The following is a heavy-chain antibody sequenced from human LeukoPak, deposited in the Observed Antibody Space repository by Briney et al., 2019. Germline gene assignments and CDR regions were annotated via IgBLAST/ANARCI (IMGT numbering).Heavy chain of an antibody. CDR2: ISSSGSTI. D-gene: IGHD2-15*01. V-gene: IGHV3-11*04. Sequence: GGSLRLSCAASGFTFSDYYMSWIRQAPGKGLEWVSYISSSGSTIYYADSVKGRFTISRDNAKNSLYLQMNSLRAEDTAVYYCARDRFKVVVAYLFDYWGQGTLVTVSS. CDR1: GFTFSDYY. J-gene: IGHJ4*02. CDR3: ARDRFKVVVAYLFDY.